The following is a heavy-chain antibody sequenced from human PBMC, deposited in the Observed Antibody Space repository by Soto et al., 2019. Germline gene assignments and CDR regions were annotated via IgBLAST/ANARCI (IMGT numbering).Heavy chain of an antibody. CDR2: IAYDGSTA. V-gene: IGHV3-30*18. J-gene: IGHJ4*02. Sequence: HVQLVESGGGVVQPGGSLRLSCAASGFAFHNFGMHWVRQAPGKGLEWVAVIAYDGSTANYADSMKGRFTISRDNAKDTLFLHMISLRVEDTAVYYCAKEGYDTRSGYFDSWGEGTLVTVSS. CDR3: AKEGYDTRSGYFDS. D-gene: IGHD3-22*01. CDR1: GFAFHNFG.